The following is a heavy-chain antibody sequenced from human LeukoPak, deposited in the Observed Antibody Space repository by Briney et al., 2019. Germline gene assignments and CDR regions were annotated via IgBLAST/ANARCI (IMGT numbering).Heavy chain of an antibody. V-gene: IGHV5-51*01. CDR1: GYSFTSYC. CDR2: IYPGASDP. Sequence: GEALKISGKGPGYSFTSYCIGLGRQIPGKGLELMRIIYPGASDPRYSPPFRGQVTISADNSIRTAYLQWSRLKASNTAMYYCARHRYSSRGSYRNDAFDIWGQGTMVTVSS. J-gene: IGHJ3*02. D-gene: IGHD3-16*02. CDR3: ARHRYSSRGSYRNDAFDI.